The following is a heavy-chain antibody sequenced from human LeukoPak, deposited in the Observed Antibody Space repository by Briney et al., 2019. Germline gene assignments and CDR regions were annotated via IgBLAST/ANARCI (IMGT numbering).Heavy chain of an antibody. CDR2: ISSSSSYI. V-gene: IGHV3-21*01. CDR3: AREAAAAFDY. CDR1: GFTSSSYS. J-gene: IGHJ4*02. Sequence: GGSLRLSCAASGFTSSSYSMNWVRQAPGKGLEWVSSISSSSSYIYYADSVKGRFTISRDNAKNSLYLQMNSLRAEDTAVYYCAREAAAAFDYWGQGTLVTVSS. D-gene: IGHD6-13*01.